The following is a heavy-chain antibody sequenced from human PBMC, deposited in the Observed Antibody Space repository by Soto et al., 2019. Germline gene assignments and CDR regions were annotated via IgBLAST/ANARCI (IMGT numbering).Heavy chain of an antibody. D-gene: IGHD2-21*02. J-gene: IGHJ3*02. CDR2: ISAYTDTP. Sequence: ASVKVSCKASGYTFTNFGVTWVRRAPGQGLEWMGWISAYTDTPNYAQKFQGRVTMTRDTSTSTVYMELSSLRSEDTAVYYCARGCGGDCYSPEAFDIWVQGTMVTVSS. CDR3: ARGCGGDCYSPEAFDI. CDR1: GYTFTNFG. V-gene: IGHV1-18*01.